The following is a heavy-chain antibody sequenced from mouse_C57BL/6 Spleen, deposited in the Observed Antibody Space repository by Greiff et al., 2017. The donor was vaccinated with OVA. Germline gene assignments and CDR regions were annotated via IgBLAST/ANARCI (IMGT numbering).Heavy chain of an antibody. V-gene: IGHV1-26*01. J-gene: IGHJ4*01. Sequence: VQLQQSGPELVKPGASVKISCKASGYTFTDYYMNWVQQSHGKSLEWIGDINPNNGGTSYNQKFKGKATLTVDKSSSTAYMELRSLTSEDSAVYYCARHTTDAMDYWGQGTSVTVSS. D-gene: IGHD1-1*01. CDR3: ARHTTDAMDY. CDR1: GYTFTDYY. CDR2: INPNNGGT.